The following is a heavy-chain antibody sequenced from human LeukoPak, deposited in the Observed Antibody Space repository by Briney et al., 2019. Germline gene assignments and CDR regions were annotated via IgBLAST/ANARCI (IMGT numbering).Heavy chain of an antibody. J-gene: IGHJ4*02. Sequence: ASVTVSCTASGYTFTCYYMHWVRQAPGQGLERMGWINPNSGGTNYAQKFQGRVTMTRDTSISTAYMELSRLRSDDTAVYYCARPTLSPYYCDSSGDYDYWGREPWSPSPQ. V-gene: IGHV1-2*02. CDR1: GYTFTCYY. CDR3: ARPTLSPYYCDSSGDYDY. CDR2: INPNSGGT. D-gene: IGHD3-22*01.